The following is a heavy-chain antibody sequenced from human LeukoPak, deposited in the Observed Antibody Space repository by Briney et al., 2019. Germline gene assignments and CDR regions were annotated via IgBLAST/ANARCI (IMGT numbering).Heavy chain of an antibody. V-gene: IGHV3-11*01. CDR2: ISGSGGSI. J-gene: IGHJ4*02. D-gene: IGHD5-18*01. Sequence: GGSLRLSCAASGFTCSDYYMSWIRQAPGKGPEWISYISGSGGSIYYADSVKGRFTISRDNARNSLDLQMNSLRAEDSAFYYCARARVYSNNWPSLFDSWGQGTLVTVSS. CDR1: GFTCSDYY. CDR3: ARARVYSNNWPSLFDS.